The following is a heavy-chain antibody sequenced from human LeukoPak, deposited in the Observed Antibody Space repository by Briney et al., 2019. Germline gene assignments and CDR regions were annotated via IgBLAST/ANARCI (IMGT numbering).Heavy chain of an antibody. CDR2: IYYSGST. D-gene: IGHD3-16*02. V-gene: IGHV4-59*12. CDR3: ARALMITFGGVIVIGGGWFDP. J-gene: IGHJ5*02. CDR1: GGSISSYY. Sequence: SETLSLTCTVSGGSISSYYWSWIRQPPGKGLEWIGYIYYSGSTYYNPSLKSRVTISVDTSKNQFSLKLSSVTAADTAVYYCARALMITFGGVIVIGGGWFDPWGQGTLVTVSS.